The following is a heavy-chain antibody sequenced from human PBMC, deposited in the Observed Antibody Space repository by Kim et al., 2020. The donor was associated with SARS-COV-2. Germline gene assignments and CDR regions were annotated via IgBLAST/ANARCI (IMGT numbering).Heavy chain of an antibody. Sequence: GGSLRLSCAASGFTFSSYAMHWVRQAPGKGLEWVAVISYDGSNKYYADSVKGRFTISRDNSKNTLYLQMNSLRAEDTAVYYCARDRGSSWPGEVDYWGQGTLVTVSS. D-gene: IGHD6-13*01. CDR3: ARDRGSSWPGEVDY. J-gene: IGHJ4*02. V-gene: IGHV3-30*04. CDR2: ISYDGSNK. CDR1: GFTFSSYA.